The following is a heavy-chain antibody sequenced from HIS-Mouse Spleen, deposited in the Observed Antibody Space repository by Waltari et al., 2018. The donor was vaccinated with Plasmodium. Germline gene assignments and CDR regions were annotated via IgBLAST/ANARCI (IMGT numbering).Heavy chain of an antibody. CDR1: GGSFSGYY. Sequence: QVQLQQWGAGLLKPSETLSLTCAVYGGSFSGYYWSWIRQPPGKGLEWIGEINHSGSTNYNPSLKSRVTISVDTSKNQFSRKLSSVTAADTAVYYCASSGSGSYYYWGRGTLVTVSS. V-gene: IGHV4-34*01. J-gene: IGHJ2*01. CDR3: ASSGSGSYYY. D-gene: IGHD3-10*01. CDR2: INHSGST.